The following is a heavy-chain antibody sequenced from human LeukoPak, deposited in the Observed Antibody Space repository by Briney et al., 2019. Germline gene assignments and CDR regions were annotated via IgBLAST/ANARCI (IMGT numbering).Heavy chain of an antibody. CDR2: ISSSGSTI. Sequence: PGGSLRLSCAASGFTFSSYEMNWVRQAPGKGLEWVSYISSSGSTIYYADSVKGRFTISRDNAKNSLYLQMNSLRAEDTAVYYCARSSYYGAAKGLCFDYWGQGTLVTVSS. J-gene: IGHJ4*02. D-gene: IGHD3-10*01. V-gene: IGHV3-48*03. CDR3: ARSSYYGAAKGLCFDY. CDR1: GFTFSSYE.